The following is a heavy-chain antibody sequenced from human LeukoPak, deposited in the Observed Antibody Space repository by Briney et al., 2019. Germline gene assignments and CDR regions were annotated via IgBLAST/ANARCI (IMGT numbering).Heavy chain of an antibody. D-gene: IGHD2-2*02. CDR3: ARLGPAAISYYYYYYMDV. CDR2: IYPGDSDT. Sequence: GESLKISCKGSGYSFTSYWIGWVRQMPGKGLEWTGIIYPGDSDTRYSPSFQGQVTISADKSISTAYLQWSSRKASDTAMYYCARLGPAAISYYYYYYMDVWGKGTTVTVSS. V-gene: IGHV5-51*01. J-gene: IGHJ6*03. CDR1: GYSFTSYW.